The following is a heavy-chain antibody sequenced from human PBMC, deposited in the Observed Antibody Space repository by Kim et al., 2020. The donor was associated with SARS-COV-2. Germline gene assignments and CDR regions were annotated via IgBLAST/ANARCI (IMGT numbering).Heavy chain of an antibody. D-gene: IGHD3-9*01. CDR2: INSDGSST. Sequence: GGSLRLSCAASGFTFSSYWMHWVRQAPGKGLVWVSRINSDGSSTSYADSVKGRFTISRDNAKNTLYLQMNSLRAEDTAVYYCAREDYDILTGYYGGAFDIWGQGTMVTVSS. CDR1: GFTFSSYW. CDR3: AREDYDILTGYYGGAFDI. J-gene: IGHJ3*02. V-gene: IGHV3-74*01.